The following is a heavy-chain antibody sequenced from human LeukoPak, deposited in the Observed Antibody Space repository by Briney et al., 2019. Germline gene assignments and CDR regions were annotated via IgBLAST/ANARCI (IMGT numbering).Heavy chain of an antibody. V-gene: IGHV1-3*03. D-gene: IGHD6-19*01. CDR1: GYTFTSNY. CDR2: INAGNGNT. Sequence: ASVKVSCKAFGYTFTSNYMHWVRQAPGQRLEWMGWINAGNGNTKYSQEFQGRVTITRDTSASAVYMELSSLRSDDMAVYYCARVVRYSSGPLTDLLPYYFDYWGQGTLVTVSS. CDR3: ARVVRYSSGPLTDLLPYYFDY. J-gene: IGHJ4*02.